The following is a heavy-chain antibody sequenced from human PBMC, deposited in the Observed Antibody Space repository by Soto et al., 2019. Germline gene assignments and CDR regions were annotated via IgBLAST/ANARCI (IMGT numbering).Heavy chain of an antibody. D-gene: IGHD2-2*02. Sequence: SETLSLTCTVSGGSISSYYWSWIRQPPGKGLEWIRYIYYSGSTNYNPSLKSRVTISVDTSKNQFSLKLSSVTAADTAVYYCARGVPAAIVGNWFDPWGQGTLVTVS. J-gene: IGHJ5*02. CDR3: ARGVPAAIVGNWFDP. CDR2: IYYSGST. V-gene: IGHV4-59*01. CDR1: GGSISSYY.